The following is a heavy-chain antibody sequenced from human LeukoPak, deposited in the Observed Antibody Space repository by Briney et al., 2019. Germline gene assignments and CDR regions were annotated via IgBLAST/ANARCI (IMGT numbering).Heavy chain of an antibody. D-gene: IGHD2-2*01. Sequence: SETLSLTCTVSGASISSYYWSWIRHPPGKGLEWIGYIYYSGSNNYNPSLKSRVTISVDTSKNQFSLKMSSVTAADTAVYYCASGAIVVVPAALDYWGQGTLVTVSS. CDR3: ASGAIVVVPAALDY. CDR1: GASISSYY. V-gene: IGHV4-59*08. J-gene: IGHJ4*02. CDR2: IYYSGSN.